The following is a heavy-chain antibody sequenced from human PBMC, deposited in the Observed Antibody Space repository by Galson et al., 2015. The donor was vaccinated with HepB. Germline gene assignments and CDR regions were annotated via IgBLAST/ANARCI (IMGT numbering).Heavy chain of an antibody. Sequence: SLRLSCAVSGFTFSSFWMNWVRQAPGKGLEWVASIQQVGSEKYYVDSVRGRFTISRDNAKNSLYLQMNSLRAEDTAVYYCARDGVAPSMYFDYWGQGTLVTVSS. CDR3: ARDGVAPSMYFDY. V-gene: IGHV3-7*03. CDR2: IQQVGSEK. J-gene: IGHJ4*02. CDR1: GFTFSSFW. D-gene: IGHD2-15*01.